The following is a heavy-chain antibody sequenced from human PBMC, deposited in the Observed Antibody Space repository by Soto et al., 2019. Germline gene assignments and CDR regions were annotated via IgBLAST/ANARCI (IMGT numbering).Heavy chain of an antibody. D-gene: IGHD1-1*01. CDR2: ISSSGTI. J-gene: IGHJ6*02. CDR1: GGSIRDYF. CDR3: ARDRKLVRPGNYCYYGMDV. V-gene: IGHV4-59*01. Sequence: SETLSLTCSVSGGSIRDYFWTWIRQPPGRGPEWIGSISSSGTISYNSSRNSRVTISLGTTRNHFSRKLSSVTAADTAVYVCARDRKLVRPGNYCYYGMDVWGQGTTVTVSS.